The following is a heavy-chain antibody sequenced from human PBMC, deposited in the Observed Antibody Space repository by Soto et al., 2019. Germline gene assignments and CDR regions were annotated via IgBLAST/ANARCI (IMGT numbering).Heavy chain of an antibody. J-gene: IGHJ4*02. Sequence: QVLLVQSGAEVRKPGASVKVSCKASGYTFTSYGVSWVRQAPGQGLEWMGWISAYNGNTNYAQKLQGRVTMTTDTSTSTADMELRSLRSDDTAVYYCARDPIFGSGTYYNVWGQGTLVTVSS. D-gene: IGHD3-10*01. V-gene: IGHV1-18*04. CDR1: GYTFTSYG. CDR2: ISAYNGNT. CDR3: ARDPIFGSGTYYNV.